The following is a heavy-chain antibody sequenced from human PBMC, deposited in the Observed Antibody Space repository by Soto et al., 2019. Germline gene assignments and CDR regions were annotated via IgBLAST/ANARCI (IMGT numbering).Heavy chain of an antibody. CDR3: ARHFNSSSPLEAFDP. CDR1: GYSFTSYW. D-gene: IGHD6-13*01. CDR2: IYPGDSDT. J-gene: IGHJ5*02. Sequence: GESLKISCKGSGYSFTSYWIGWVRQMPGKGLERMGIIYPGDSDTRYSPSFQGQVTISADKSISTAYLQWSSLKASDTAMYYCARHFNSSSPLEAFDPWGQGTLVTVSS. V-gene: IGHV5-51*01.